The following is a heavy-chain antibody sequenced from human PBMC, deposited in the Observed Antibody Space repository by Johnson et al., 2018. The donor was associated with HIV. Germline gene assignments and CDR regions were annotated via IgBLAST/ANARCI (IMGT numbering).Heavy chain of an antibody. J-gene: IGHJ3*02. CDR3: ARVSLGRHAFAI. D-gene: IGHD1-26*01. V-gene: IGHV3-7*01. Sequence: EQLVESGGGVVQPGRSLRLSCVASKFTFSTYDMHWVRQAPGKGLEWVANIKQDGSEKYYVDSVKGRFTISRDNDKNSLYLQMNSLRAEDTAVYYRARVSLGRHAFAIWCQGTMVTVSS. CDR2: IKQDGSEK. CDR1: KFTFSTYD.